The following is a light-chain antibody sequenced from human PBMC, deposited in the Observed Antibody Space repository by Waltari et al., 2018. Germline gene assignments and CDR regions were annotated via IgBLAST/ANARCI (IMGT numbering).Light chain of an antibody. J-gene: IGKJ4*01. V-gene: IGKV1-39*01. CDR2: SAS. CDR3: QQSYTTPLT. Sequence: DIQMTQSPSSLSASVGDRVTITCRASQTISNSLNWYHQNPGKAPTLLIYSASSLQSGVPPRFSGNGSGTDFTLSISSLQPEDFATYYCQQSYTTPLTFGGGTKVEIK. CDR1: QTISNS.